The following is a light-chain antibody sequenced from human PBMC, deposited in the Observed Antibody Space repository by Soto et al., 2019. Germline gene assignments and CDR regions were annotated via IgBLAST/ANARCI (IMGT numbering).Light chain of an antibody. CDR3: HQATSGLRT. CDR2: GAS. J-gene: IGKJ1*01. V-gene: IGKV3-15*01. CDR1: QNVATN. Sequence: IVMTQSPVTLSMSPGDRATLSCRASQNVATNVAWYQQKPGQAPRLLIYGASIRATGVPARFSGSGYGTEFTLTIDSLQSEDFAVFYCHQATSGLRTFGRGTRVEV.